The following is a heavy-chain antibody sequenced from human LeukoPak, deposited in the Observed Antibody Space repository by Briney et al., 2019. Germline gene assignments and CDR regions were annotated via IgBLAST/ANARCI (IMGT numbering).Heavy chain of an antibody. CDR3: ARCSDYGDYFWFDP. J-gene: IGHJ5*02. V-gene: IGHV4-34*01. Sequence: SETLSLTCAVYGGSFSGYYWSWIRQPPGKGLEWIGEINHSGSTNYNPSLKSRVTISVDTSKNQFSLKLSSVTAADTAVYYCARCSDYGDYFWFDPWGQGTLVTVSS. CDR1: GGSFSGYY. CDR2: INHSGST. D-gene: IGHD4-17*01.